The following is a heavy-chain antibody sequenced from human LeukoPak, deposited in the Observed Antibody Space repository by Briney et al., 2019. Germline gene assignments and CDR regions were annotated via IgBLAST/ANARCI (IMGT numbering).Heavy chain of an antibody. CDR3: ARITMNIGFVFDI. CDR1: GGSISSGGYY. CDR2: IYYSGST. Sequence: SQTLSLTCTVSGGSISSGGYYWSWIRQHPGKGLEWIGYIYYSGSTYYNPSLKSRVTISVDTSKNQFSLKLSSVTAADTAVYYCARITMNIGFVFDIWGRGTMVTVSS. J-gene: IGHJ3*02. D-gene: IGHD3-22*01. V-gene: IGHV4-31*03.